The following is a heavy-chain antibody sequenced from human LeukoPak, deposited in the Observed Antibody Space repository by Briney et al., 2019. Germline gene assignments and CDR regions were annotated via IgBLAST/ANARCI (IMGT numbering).Heavy chain of an antibody. J-gene: IGHJ5*01. CDR1: GFTFDDYA. CDR3: AKHSADTAMVT. D-gene: IGHD5-18*01. V-gene: IGHV3-43*02. CDR2: ISGDGGRT. Sequence: GSLRLSCVATGFTFDDYAMHWIRPATGKGLEWGSLISGDGGRTYYADPVQGRFTISRDNSKNSLYLQRNRLRTEDTALYYGAKHSADTAMVTWGQGTLVTVSS.